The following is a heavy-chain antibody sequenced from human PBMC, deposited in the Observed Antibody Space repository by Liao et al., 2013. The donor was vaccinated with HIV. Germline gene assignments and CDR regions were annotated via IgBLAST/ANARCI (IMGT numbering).Heavy chain of an antibody. J-gene: IGHJ5*02. CDR1: GDSIDSYY. V-gene: IGHV4-4*07. CDR3: ARDRVHYFDL. D-gene: IGHD1-1*01. Sequence: QVQLQESGPGLMRPSETLFLTCSLSGDSIDSYYWSWLRQSAGKGLEWIGRVYPTGNTNYNPSLASRLTLSVDSSKNQFSLRLTSVTAADTAVYICARDRVHYFDLWGQEPVVAVSS. CDR2: VYPTGNT.